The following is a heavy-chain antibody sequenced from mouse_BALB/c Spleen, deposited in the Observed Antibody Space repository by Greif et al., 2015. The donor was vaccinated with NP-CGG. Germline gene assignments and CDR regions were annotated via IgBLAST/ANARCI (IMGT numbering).Heavy chain of an antibody. CDR1: GFAFSSYD. V-gene: IGHV5-12-1*01. J-gene: IGHJ4*01. CDR2: ISSGGGST. CDR3: ARYDGYCYYAMDY. Sequence: EVMLVESGGGLVKPGGSLKLSCAASGFAFSSYDMSWVRQTPEKRLEWVAYISSGGGSTYYPDTVKGRFTISRDNAKNTLYLQMSSLKSEDTAMYYCARYDGYCYYAMDYWGQGTSVTVSS. D-gene: IGHD2-3*01.